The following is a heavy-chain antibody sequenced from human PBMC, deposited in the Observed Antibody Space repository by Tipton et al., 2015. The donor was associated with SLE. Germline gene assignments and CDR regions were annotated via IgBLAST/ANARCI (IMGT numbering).Heavy chain of an antibody. CDR2: IYYSGST. Sequence: TLSLTCTVSGGSISSSSYYWGWIRQPPGKGLEWIGSIYYSGSTYYNPSLKSRVTISVDTSKNQFSLKLSSVTAADTAVYYCARVPRITIFGVVTPNGMDVCGQGTTGTVAP. CDR1: GGSISSSSYY. CDR3: ARVPRITIFGVVTPNGMDV. V-gene: IGHV4-39*07. D-gene: IGHD3-3*01. J-gene: IGHJ6*01.